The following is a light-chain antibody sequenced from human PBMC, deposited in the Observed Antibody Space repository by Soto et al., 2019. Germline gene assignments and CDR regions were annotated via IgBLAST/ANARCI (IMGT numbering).Light chain of an antibody. J-gene: IGKJ1*01. CDR3: QQYNNWQGT. V-gene: IGKV3-15*01. CDR1: QSVSSN. CDR2: GAS. Sequence: EIVMTQSPGTLSVSPGERATLSCRASQSVSSNLAWYQQKPGQAPRLLIYGASTRATGIPARFSGSGSGTEFTLTISSLQSEDFAVYYCQQYNNWQGTFGQGTKVEIK.